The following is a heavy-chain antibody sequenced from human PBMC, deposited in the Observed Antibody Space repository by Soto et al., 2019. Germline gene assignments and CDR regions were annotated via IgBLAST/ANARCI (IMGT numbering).Heavy chain of an antibody. CDR3: AAPSRRGIVVVVDTNDAFDI. D-gene: IGHD2-15*01. Sequence: SVKGSFKACRFPFTSSALQLVRQARGQRLERIGWIVVCSGNTNYAQKSQERVTITRDMSTSTAYMELSSLSSEDTAVYYCAAPSRRGIVVVVDTNDAFDIWGQGTMVTVSS. J-gene: IGHJ3*02. CDR2: IVVCSGNT. V-gene: IGHV1-58*01. CDR1: RFPFTSSA.